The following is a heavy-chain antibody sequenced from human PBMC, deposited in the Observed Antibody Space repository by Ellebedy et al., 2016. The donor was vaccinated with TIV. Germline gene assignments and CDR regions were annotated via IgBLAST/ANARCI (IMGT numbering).Heavy chain of an antibody. CDR1: GGSINSNY. Sequence: SETLSLTCTVSGGSINSNYRSWIRQTPGKGLEWLGHISYTGTTNYNPSLKSRVTISGDTSKNQFSLRLSSVTAADPAVYYCARQLGMKRAIWDLWGQGTLVTVSS. CDR3: ARQLGMKRAIWDL. V-gene: IGHV4-59*01. J-gene: IGHJ5*02. CDR2: ISYTGTT. D-gene: IGHD7-27*01.